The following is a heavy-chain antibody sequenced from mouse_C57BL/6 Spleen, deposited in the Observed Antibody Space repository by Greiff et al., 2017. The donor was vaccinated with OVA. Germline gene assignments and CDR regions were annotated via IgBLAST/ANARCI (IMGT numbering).Heavy chain of an antibody. D-gene: IGHD1-1*01. Sequence: QVQLQQPGAELVKPGASVKMSCKASGYTFTSYWITWVKQRPGQGLAWIGDIYPGSGSTNYNEKFKSKATLTVDTSSSTAYMQLGSLTSEDSAVYYCARYYGSSLDYWGQGTTLTVSS. CDR1: GYTFTSYW. V-gene: IGHV1-55*01. CDR2: IYPGSGST. J-gene: IGHJ2*01. CDR3: ARYYGSSLDY.